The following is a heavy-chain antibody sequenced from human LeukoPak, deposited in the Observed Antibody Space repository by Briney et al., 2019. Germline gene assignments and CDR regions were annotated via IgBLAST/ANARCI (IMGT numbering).Heavy chain of an antibody. CDR1: GFTFSSYA. Sequence: PGGSLRLSCAASGFTFSSYAMSWVRQAPGKGLEWVSVISASGGSTYYADSVKGRFTISRENAKNSLYLQMNSLRAGDTAVYYCAREGADAFDIWGQGTMVTVSS. J-gene: IGHJ3*02. CDR3: AREGADAFDI. CDR2: ISASGGST. D-gene: IGHD3-16*01. V-gene: IGHV3-23*01.